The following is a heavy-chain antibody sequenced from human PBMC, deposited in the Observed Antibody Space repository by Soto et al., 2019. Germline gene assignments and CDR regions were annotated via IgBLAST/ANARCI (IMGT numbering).Heavy chain of an antibody. J-gene: IGHJ5*02. D-gene: IGHD6-13*01. CDR1: GGSISSNDFY. CDR3: ARLSGSWQSRFDP. V-gene: IGHV4-31*01. CDR2: IYYSGNT. Sequence: QVQLQESGPGLVKPSQTLSLTCIVSGGSISSNDFYWSWIRQHPGKGLEWIGYIYYSGNTYYNPSLKSQVTILVDTSKNQFALKVSSVTAADTAVYYCARLSGSWQSRFDPWGQGTLVTVSS.